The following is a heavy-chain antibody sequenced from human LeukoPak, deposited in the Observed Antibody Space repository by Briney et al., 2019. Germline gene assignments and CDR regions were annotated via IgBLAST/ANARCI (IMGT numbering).Heavy chain of an antibody. CDR2: IYHGGST. CDR1: GGSISSSSYY. J-gene: IGHJ5*02. D-gene: IGHD3-10*01. Sequence: PSGTLSLTCTVSGGSISSSSYYWGWSRQPQGKGLEWFGSIYHGGSTYYNPSLKSRVTISVDTSKNQFSLKLSSVTAADTAVYYCARRVTVLLWFGELLLSWFDPWGQGTLVTVSS. V-gene: IGHV4-39*07. CDR3: ARRVTVLLWFGELLLSWFDP.